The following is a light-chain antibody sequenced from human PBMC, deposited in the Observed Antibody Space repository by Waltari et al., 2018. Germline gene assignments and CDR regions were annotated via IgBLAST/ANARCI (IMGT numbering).Light chain of an antibody. V-gene: IGKV3-20*01. J-gene: IGKJ1*01. CDR2: HAS. Sequence: VLTQSPGTLYLSPGERATLSCRASQSVGKHLAWYQQKPGQAPRLLIYHASTRAPGIPDRCSGSGSGTDFSLTISRLEPEDFAVYFCQKYDYLPATFGQGTKVEIK. CDR1: QSVGKH. CDR3: QKYDYLPAT.